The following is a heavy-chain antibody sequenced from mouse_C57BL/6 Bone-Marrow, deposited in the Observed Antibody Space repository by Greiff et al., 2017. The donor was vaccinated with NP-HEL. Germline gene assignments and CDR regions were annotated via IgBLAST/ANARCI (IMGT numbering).Heavy chain of an antibody. Sequence: EVQVVESGPELVKPGASVKISCKASGYSFTGYYMHWVKQSSEKSLEWIGEINPSTGGTSYNQKFKGKATLTVDKSSSTAYMQLKSLTSEDSAVYYCARDYSNFYWYFDVWGTGTTVTVSS. CDR1: GYSFTGYY. V-gene: IGHV1-43*01. J-gene: IGHJ1*03. D-gene: IGHD2-5*01. CDR3: ARDYSNFYWYFDV. CDR2: INPSTGGT.